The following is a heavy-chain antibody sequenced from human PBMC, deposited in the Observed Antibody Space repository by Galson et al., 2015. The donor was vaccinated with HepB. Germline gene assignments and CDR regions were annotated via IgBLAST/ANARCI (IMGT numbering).Heavy chain of an antibody. V-gene: IGHV3-13*01. CDR2: IGNIGDT. CDR1: GFTFDNYD. J-gene: IGHJ2*01. CDR3: VREKTTSWFRFFDF. D-gene: IGHD2-2*01. Sequence: SLRLSCAVSGFTFDNYDVHWVRQRPGKGLEWVSGIGNIGDTYYQASVRGRFTISSDNDKNSVYLQMNSLRVDDTAIYYCVREKTTSWFRFFDFWGRGTLVTVSS.